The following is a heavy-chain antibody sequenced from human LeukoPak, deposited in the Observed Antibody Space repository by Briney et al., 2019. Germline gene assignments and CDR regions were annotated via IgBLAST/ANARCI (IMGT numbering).Heavy chain of an antibody. V-gene: IGHV1-18*01. J-gene: IGHJ4*02. CDR1: GYTFTMNG. Sequence: ASVKVSRKTSGYTFTMNGISGVRQAPGQALEWVGWISIYNDKQNYSQRLQGRVTMTTDTSTSTAYMELRSLRSEDTAVYYCARVVYQLRSSEDYWGQGTLVTVSS. D-gene: IGHD2-2*01. CDR2: ISIYNDKQ. CDR3: ARVVYQLRSSEDY.